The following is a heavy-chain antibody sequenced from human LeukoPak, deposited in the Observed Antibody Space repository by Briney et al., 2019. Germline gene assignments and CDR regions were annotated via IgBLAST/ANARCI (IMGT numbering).Heavy chain of an antibody. CDR2: IWYDGSNK. Sequence: PGRSLRLSCAASGFTFSSYGMHWVRQAPGKGLGWVAVIWYDGSNKYYGDSVKGRFTISRDNSKKTLYLQMNSLRVEDTAVYYCARGDGYNDAEYHQHWGQGTLVTVS. CDR3: ARGDGYNDAEYHQH. J-gene: IGHJ1*01. CDR1: GFTFSSYG. V-gene: IGHV3-33*01. D-gene: IGHD5-24*01.